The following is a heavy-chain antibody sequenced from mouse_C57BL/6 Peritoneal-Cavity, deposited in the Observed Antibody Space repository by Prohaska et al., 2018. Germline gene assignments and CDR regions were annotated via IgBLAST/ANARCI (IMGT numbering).Heavy chain of an antibody. CDR2: SNPDSSTI. D-gene: IGHD2-2*01. V-gene: IGHV4-1*01. CDR1: GIDFSRYW. J-gene: IGHJ4*01. CDR3: ARVVTAEAMDY. Sequence: EVKLLQSGGGLVQPGGSLKLSCAASGIDFSRYWMSWVRRSPGKGLEWIGESNPDSSTINYAPSLKDKFIISRDNAKNTLYLQMSKVRSEDTALYYCARVVTAEAMDYWCQGTSVTVSS.